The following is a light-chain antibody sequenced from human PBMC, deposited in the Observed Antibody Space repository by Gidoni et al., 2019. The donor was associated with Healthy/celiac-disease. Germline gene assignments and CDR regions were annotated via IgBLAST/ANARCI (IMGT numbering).Light chain of an antibody. CDR2: KAS. V-gene: IGKV1-5*03. CDR3: QQYNSYSQT. J-gene: IGKJ1*01. CDR1: QGISSW. Sequence: TQLTQSPSTLSASVGDRVTNTCRASQGISSWLAWYQQKPGKAPKLLIYKASSLESGVPSRFSGSGSGTEFTLTISSLQPDDFATYYCQQYNSYSQTFGQGTKVEIK.